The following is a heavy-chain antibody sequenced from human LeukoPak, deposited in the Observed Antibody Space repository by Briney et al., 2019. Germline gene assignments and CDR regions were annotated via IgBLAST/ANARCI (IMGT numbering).Heavy chain of an antibody. Sequence: GASVKVSCKASGGTFSSYAISWVRQAPGQGLEWMGGIIPIFGTANYAQKFQGRVTITADESTSTAYMELSSLRSEDAAVYYCARGRGASGSYPLSSDYYFDYWGQGTLVTVSS. CDR2: IIPIFGTA. CDR3: ARGRGASGSYPLSSDYYFDY. V-gene: IGHV1-69*13. CDR1: GGTFSSYA. D-gene: IGHD1-26*01. J-gene: IGHJ4*02.